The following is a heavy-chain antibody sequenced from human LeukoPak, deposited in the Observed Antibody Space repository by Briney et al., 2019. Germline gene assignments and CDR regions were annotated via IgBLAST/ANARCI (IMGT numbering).Heavy chain of an antibody. D-gene: IGHD6-6*01. CDR2: INHSGST. V-gene: IGHV4-34*01. CDR1: GGSFSGYY. CDR3: ARGGIAARPNWFDP. Sequence: PSETLSLTCAVYGGSFSGYYWSWIRQPPGKGLEWIGEINHSGSTNYNPSLKSRVTISVDTSKNQFSLKLSSVTDADTAVYYCARGGIAARPNWFDPWGQGTLVTVSS. J-gene: IGHJ5*02.